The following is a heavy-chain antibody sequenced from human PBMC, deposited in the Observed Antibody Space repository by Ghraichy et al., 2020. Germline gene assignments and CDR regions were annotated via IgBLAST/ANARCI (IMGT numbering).Heavy chain of an antibody. Sequence: GESLNISCKGSGYSFTTYWIGWVRQMPGKGLEWMGIIYPGDSDTRYSPSFQGQVTISADKSISTAYLQWSSLKASDTAMYYCGRPSYNWNDVLYWGQGTLVTVSS. CDR3: GRPSYNWNDVLY. CDR2: IYPGDSDT. CDR1: GYSFTTYW. D-gene: IGHD1-20*01. V-gene: IGHV5-51*01. J-gene: IGHJ4*02.